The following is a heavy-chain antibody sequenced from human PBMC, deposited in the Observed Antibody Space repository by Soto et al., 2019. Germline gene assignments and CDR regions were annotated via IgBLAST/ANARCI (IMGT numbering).Heavy chain of an antibody. J-gene: IGHJ5*02. CDR2: MSYDGRNT. V-gene: IGHV3-30*04. Sequence: PGGSLRLSCVASGFTVSNHGIHWVRQAPGKGLEWVALMSYDGRNTYYTDSVKGRFTTSRDSSQNTVYLQMSSLRADDTAVYYCARDFSERRASNWFDTWGQGTLVTVSS. CDR3: ARDFSERRASNWFDT. CDR1: GFTVSNHG. D-gene: IGHD1-26*01.